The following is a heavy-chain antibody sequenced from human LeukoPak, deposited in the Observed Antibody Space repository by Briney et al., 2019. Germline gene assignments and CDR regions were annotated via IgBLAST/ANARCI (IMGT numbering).Heavy chain of an antibody. D-gene: IGHD4-17*01. CDR3: ARDYGDYDRYDAFDI. CDR2: ISDDGSNY. J-gene: IGHJ3*02. CDR1: GFTFSSYA. V-gene: IGHV3-30-3*01. Sequence: GRSLRLSCAASGFTFSSYAMHWIRQAPGKGLEWVAVISDDGSNYSYADSVKGRFTISRDNSKNTLYLQMNSLRAEDTAVYYCARDYGDYDRYDAFDIWGQGTMVTVSS.